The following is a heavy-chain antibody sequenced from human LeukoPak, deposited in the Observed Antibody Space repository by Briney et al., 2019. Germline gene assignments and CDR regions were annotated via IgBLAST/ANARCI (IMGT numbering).Heavy chain of an antibody. D-gene: IGHD6-6*01. Sequence: SETLSLTCTVSGGSISSYYWSWIRQPAGKGLERIGRIYTGGSTNYNPSLKSRVTMSVDTSKNQFSLKLSSVTAADTAVYYCARSYSSSSPFDYWGQGTLVTVSS. V-gene: IGHV4-4*07. CDR2: IYTGGST. CDR1: GGSISSYY. J-gene: IGHJ4*02. CDR3: ARSYSSSSPFDY.